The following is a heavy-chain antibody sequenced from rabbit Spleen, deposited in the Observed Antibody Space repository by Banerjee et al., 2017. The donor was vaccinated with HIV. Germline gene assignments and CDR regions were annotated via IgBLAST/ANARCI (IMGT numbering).Heavy chain of an antibody. J-gene: IGHJ4*01. V-gene: IGHV1S40*01. CDR2: IDIGSSGFT. D-gene: IGHD1-1*01. CDR3: ARDLVGVIGWNFYL. CDR1: GLDFSGDSY. Sequence: QSLEESGGGLVKPGASLTLTCKASGLDFSGDSYDSYMCWVRQAPGKGLEWIACIDIGSSGFTYFASWAKGRFTISKTSSTTVTLQMTSLTAADTATYFCARDLVGVIGWNFYLWGPGTLVTVS.